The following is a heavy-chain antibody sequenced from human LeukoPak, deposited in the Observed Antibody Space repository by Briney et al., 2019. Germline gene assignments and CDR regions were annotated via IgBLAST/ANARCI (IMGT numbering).Heavy chain of an antibody. CDR3: ASSGSGYYHWFDP. CDR2: IVPIFGTA. D-gene: IGHD3-22*01. V-gene: IGHV1-69*05. Sequence: ASVKVSCKASGGTFSSYAISWVRQAPGQGLEWMGGIVPIFGTANYAQKFQGRVTITTDESTSTAYMELSSLRSEDTAVYYCASSGSGYYHWFDPWGQGTLVTVSS. CDR1: GGTFSSYA. J-gene: IGHJ5*02.